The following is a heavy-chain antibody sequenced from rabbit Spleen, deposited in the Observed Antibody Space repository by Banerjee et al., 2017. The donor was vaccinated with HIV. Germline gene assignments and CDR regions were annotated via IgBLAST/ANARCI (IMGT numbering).Heavy chain of an antibody. V-gene: IGHV1S40*01. Sequence: LEESGGVLVKPGASLTLTCTASGLDFSSSYWICWVRQAPGKGLERIGCIYTGNGKTYYASWAKGRFTISKASSTTVTLQMTSLTAADTATYFCARDTGSYDYIDVYFNLWGPGTLVTVS. CDR2: IYTGNGKT. CDR3: ARDTGSYDYIDVYFNL. CDR1: GLDFSSSYW. D-gene: IGHD6-1*01. J-gene: IGHJ4*01.